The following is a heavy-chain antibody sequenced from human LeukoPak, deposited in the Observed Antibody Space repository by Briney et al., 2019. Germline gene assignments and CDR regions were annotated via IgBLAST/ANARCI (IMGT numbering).Heavy chain of an antibody. CDR3: ARVVVPAIHGLDY. Sequence: GGSLRLSFAAPGSTFSNYAMHWVRQAPGKGLDWVAVISYDGYNKYYADSVKGRFTISRDNSKNTLYLQMNSLRAEDTAVYYCARVVVPAIHGLDYWGQGTLVTVSS. V-gene: IGHV3-30*04. J-gene: IGHJ4*02. D-gene: IGHD2-21*02. CDR2: ISYDGYNK. CDR1: GSTFSNYA.